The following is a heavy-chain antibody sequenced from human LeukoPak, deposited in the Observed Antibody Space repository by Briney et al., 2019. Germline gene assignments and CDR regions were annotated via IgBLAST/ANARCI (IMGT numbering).Heavy chain of an antibody. J-gene: IGHJ5*02. CDR1: GGSISSRSYY. CDR2: IYYSGST. CDR3: ARHEFHTYYYGSGSYSLHRKFDP. V-gene: IGHV4-39*01. Sequence: SETLSLTCTVSGGSISSRSYYWGWIRQPPGKGLEWIGSIYYSGSTYYSPSLKSRVTISVDTSKNQFSLKLSSVTAADTALYYCARHEFHTYYYGSGSYSLHRKFDPWGQGTLVTVSS. D-gene: IGHD3-10*01.